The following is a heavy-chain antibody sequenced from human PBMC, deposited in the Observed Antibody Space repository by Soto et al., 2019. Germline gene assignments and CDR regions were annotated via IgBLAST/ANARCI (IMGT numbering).Heavy chain of an antibody. Sequence: QVQLVESGGGVVQPGSSLRLSCAASGFTFSSYAMHWVRQAPGKGLEWVAVISYDGSNEYYADSVKGRFTIARDNSKNTLYLEMNSLRAEDTAVYYCARDNGDIAARQDLDYWGQGTLVTVSS. D-gene: IGHD6-6*01. J-gene: IGHJ4*02. CDR3: ARDNGDIAARQDLDY. CDR1: GFTFSSYA. V-gene: IGHV3-30-3*01. CDR2: ISYDGSNE.